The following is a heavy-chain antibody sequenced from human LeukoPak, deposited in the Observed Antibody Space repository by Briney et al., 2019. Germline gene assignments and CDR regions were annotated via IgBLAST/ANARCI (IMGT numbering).Heavy chain of an antibody. CDR3: ARDKYGDYVIDY. J-gene: IGHJ4*02. CDR1: GFTFDNYA. CDR2: ISSSSSYI. V-gene: IGHV3-21*01. D-gene: IGHD4-17*01. Sequence: HGGSLRLSCAASGFTFDNYAMSWVRQTPGKGLEWVSSISSSSSYIYYADSVKGRFTISRDNAKNSLYLQMNSLRAEDTAVYYCARDKYGDYVIDYWGQGTLVTVSS.